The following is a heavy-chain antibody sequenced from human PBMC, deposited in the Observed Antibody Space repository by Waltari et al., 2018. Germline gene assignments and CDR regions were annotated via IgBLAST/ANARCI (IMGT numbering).Heavy chain of an antibody. D-gene: IGHD2-2*01. Sequence: EVQLVESGGGLVKPGGSLRLSCAASGFTFSSCSMNWVRQAPGKGLEWVSSISSSSNYIFDADSVKGRFTMSRDNAKNSLYLQMNSLRAEDTAVYYCAKDLGYCSGTSCNNYYYYGMDVWGQGP. CDR1: GFTFSSCS. CDR2: ISSSSNYI. V-gene: IGHV3-21*01. J-gene: IGHJ6*02. CDR3: AKDLGYCSGTSCNNYYYYGMDV.